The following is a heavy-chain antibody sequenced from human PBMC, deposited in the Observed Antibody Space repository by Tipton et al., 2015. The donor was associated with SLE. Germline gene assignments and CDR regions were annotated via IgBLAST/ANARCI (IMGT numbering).Heavy chain of an antibody. D-gene: IGHD3-22*01. J-gene: IGHJ3*02. CDR1: GYTFTSYA. CDR2: INAGNGNT. Sequence: QLVQSGPEVKKPGASVKVSCKASGYTFTSYAMHWVRQAPGQRLEWMGWINAGNGNTKYSQKFQGRVTITTDESTSTAYMELSSLRSEDTAVYYCARETTYYYDSSGYMGDAFDIWGQGTMVTVSS. V-gene: IGHV1-3*01. CDR3: ARETTYYYDSSGYMGDAFDI.